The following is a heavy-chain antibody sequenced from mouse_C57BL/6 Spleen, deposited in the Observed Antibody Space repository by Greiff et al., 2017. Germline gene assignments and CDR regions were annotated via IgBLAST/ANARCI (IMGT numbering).Heavy chain of an antibody. D-gene: IGHD2-1*01. V-gene: IGHV1-20*01. J-gene: IGHJ4*01. CDR3: ARFGNYGGAMDY. CDR1: GYSFTGYF. CDR2: INPYNGDT. Sequence: EVQVVESGPELVKPGDSVKISCKASGYSFTGYFMNWVMQSHGKSLEWIGRINPYNGDTFYNQKFKGKATLTVDKSSSTAHMELRSLTSEDSAVYYCARFGNYGGAMDYWGQGTSVTVSS.